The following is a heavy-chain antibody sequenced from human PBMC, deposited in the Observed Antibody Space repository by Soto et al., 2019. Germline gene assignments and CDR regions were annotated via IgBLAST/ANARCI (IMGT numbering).Heavy chain of an antibody. D-gene: IGHD3-22*01. V-gene: IGHV3-33*01. J-gene: IGHJ4*02. Sequence: QVQLVESGGGVVQPGRSLRLSCATSGFPFRSYDMNWVRQAPGKGLEWVAVIWLDGSNKYYADSVRGRFTISRDNSNHTVYLEMNSLRAEDSAVYYCARKSDSLIDYWGQGILVTVST. CDR2: IWLDGSNK. CDR3: ARKSDSLIDY. CDR1: GFPFRSYD.